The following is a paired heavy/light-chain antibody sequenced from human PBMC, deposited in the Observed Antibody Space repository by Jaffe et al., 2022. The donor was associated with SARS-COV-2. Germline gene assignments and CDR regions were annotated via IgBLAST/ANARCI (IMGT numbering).Heavy chain of an antibody. CDR1: GFTFRSYG. Sequence: QVQLVESGGGVVQPGRSLRLSCAASGFTFRSYGMHWVRQAPGKGLEWVAVISFDGSNNYYADTVKGRFTISRDNSKNTLYLQMNSLRTEDTAVYYCVKARYASGWDFDFWGQGTLVTVSS. D-gene: IGHD6-19*01. V-gene: IGHV3-30*18. CDR3: VKARYASGWDFDF. J-gene: IGHJ4*02. CDR2: ISFDGSNN.
Light chain of an antibody. Sequence: QSALTQPPSASGSPGQSVTISCTGTSSDVGDYNYVSWYQQHPGKAPKLMIYEVSKRPSGVPDRFSGSKSGNTASLTVSGLQAEDEADYYCSSYAGSNDWVFGGGTKLTVL. V-gene: IGLV2-8*01. CDR1: SSDVGDYNY. J-gene: IGLJ3*02. CDR2: EVS. CDR3: SSYAGSNDWV.